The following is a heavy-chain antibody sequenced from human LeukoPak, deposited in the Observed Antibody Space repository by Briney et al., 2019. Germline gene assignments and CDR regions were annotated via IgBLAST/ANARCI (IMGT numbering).Heavy chain of an antibody. V-gene: IGHV3-74*01. D-gene: IGHD1-26*01. CDR2: IDRDGTIT. J-gene: IGHJ4*02. Sequence: GGSLRLSCAASGFTFSDYWMPWVRQAPGKGLVWVSRIDRDGTITYYADSVKGRFTISRDTAKNTLYLQMNSLRAEDTAVYYCAREHRDVGATVDNWGQGTLVTVSS. CDR3: AREHRDVGATVDN. CDR1: GFTFSDYW.